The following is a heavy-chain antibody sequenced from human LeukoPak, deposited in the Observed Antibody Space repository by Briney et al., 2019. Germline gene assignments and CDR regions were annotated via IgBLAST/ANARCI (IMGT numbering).Heavy chain of an antibody. V-gene: IGHV1-69*13. CDR1: GGTFSSYA. J-gene: IGHJ5*02. Sequence: GASVKVSCKASGGTFSSYAISWVRQAPGQGLEWMGGIIPIFGTANYAQKFQGRVTITADESTSTAYMELSSLRSEDTAVYYCANQVDLYSWFDPWGQGTLVTVSS. CDR3: ANQVDLYSWFDP. D-gene: IGHD3-3*01. CDR2: IIPIFGTA.